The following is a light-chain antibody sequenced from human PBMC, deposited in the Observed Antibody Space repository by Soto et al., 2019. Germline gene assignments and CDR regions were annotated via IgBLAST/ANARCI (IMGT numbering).Light chain of an antibody. CDR3: QQYYTFPPT. CDR2: AAS. CDR1: QGVSRY. V-gene: IGKV1D-8*01. Sequence: VIWMTQSPSLLSASTGDRVTISCRVSQGVSRYLAWYQQKPGKAPELLIYAASTWQSGVPSRLSGSGSGADFILSISRLQSEDFATYYCQQYYTFPPTCGQGTKVEIK. J-gene: IGKJ1*01.